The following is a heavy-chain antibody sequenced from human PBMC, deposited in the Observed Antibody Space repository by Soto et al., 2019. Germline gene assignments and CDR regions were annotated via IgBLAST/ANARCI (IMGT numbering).Heavy chain of an antibody. CDR3: ARDLGYCSSTSCYTYYGMDV. V-gene: IGHV3-21*01. CDR1: GFTFSSYS. J-gene: IGHJ6*02. Sequence: EVQLVESGGGLVKPGGSLRLSCAASGFTFSSYSMNWVRQAPGKGLEWVSSISSSSSYIYYADSVKGRFTNSRDNAKNSLYLQMNSLRAEDTAVYYCARDLGYCSSTSCYTYYGMDVWGQGTTVTVSS. D-gene: IGHD2-2*02. CDR2: ISSSSSYI.